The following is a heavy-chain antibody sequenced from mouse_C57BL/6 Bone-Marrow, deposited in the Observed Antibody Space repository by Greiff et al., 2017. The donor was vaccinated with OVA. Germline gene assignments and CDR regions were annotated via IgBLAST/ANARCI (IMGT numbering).Heavy chain of an antibody. CDR1: GFTFSSYA. CDR3: AREGQL. V-gene: IGHV5-4*01. D-gene: IGHD3-3*01. Sequence: EVQLQESGGGLVKPGGSLTLSCAASGFTFSSYAMSWVRQTPEQRLEWVATISDGGSYTYSPDNVKGRFTISRDNAKNNLYLQMSHLKSEDTAMYYCAREGQLGGKGTLVTVSA. CDR2: ISDGGSYT. J-gene: IGHJ3*01.